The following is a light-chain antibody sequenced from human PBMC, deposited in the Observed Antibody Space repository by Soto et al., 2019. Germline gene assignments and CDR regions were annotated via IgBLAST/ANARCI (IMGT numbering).Light chain of an antibody. Sequence: EIVMTQSPATLSVSPGERATLSCRASQSVSRNLAWYQQKPGQAPRLLIYGASSRATGIPDRFSGSGSGTDFTLTISRLEPEDFAVYYCQLTRTFGQGTKVDIK. V-gene: IGKV3D-15*01. CDR2: GAS. J-gene: IGKJ1*01. CDR1: QSVSRN. CDR3: QLTRT.